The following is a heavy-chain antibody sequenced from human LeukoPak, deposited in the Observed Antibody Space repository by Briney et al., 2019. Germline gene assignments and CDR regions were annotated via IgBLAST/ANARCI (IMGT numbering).Heavy chain of an antibody. CDR3: ARDFTQATVVTPNDAFDI. Sequence: GGSLRLSCAASGFTFSSYSMNWVRQAPGKGLEWVSSISSSSSYIYYADSVKGRFTISRDNAKNSLYLQMNSLRAEDTAVYYCARDFTQATVVTPNDAFDIWGQGTMVTVSS. D-gene: IGHD4-23*01. J-gene: IGHJ3*02. CDR2: ISSSSSYI. V-gene: IGHV3-21*01. CDR1: GFTFSSYS.